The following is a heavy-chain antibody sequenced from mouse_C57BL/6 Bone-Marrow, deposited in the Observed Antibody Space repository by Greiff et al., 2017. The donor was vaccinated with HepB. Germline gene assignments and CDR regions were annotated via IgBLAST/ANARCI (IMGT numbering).Heavy chain of an antibody. CDR1: GYTFTSYW. CDR3: ARGITRVGARTY. Sequence: VQLQQPGAELVRPGTSVKLSCKASGYTFTSYWMHWVKQRPGQGLEWIGVIDPSASYTNYNQKFKGKATLTVDTTSSTAYMQLSRRTAEDAAVYYCARGITRVGARTYWGQGTLVTVSA. CDR2: IDPSASYT. J-gene: IGHJ3*01. V-gene: IGHV1-59*01. D-gene: IGHD3-3*01.